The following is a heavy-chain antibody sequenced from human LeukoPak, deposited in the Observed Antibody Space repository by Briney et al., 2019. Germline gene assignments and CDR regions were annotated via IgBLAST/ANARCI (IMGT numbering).Heavy chain of an antibody. CDR1: GGSFNDYY. Sequence: PSETLSLTCDVSGGSFNDYYWSWIRQAPGKGLEWIGEIRHSGSTNYNPSLKGRVTVSVDTSKNQFSLRLTSVTAADTAVYYCAGRGSWTYYYAMDVWGQGTTVTVSS. D-gene: IGHD6-13*01. V-gene: IGHV4-34*01. CDR2: IRHSGST. CDR3: AGRGSWTYYYAMDV. J-gene: IGHJ6*02.